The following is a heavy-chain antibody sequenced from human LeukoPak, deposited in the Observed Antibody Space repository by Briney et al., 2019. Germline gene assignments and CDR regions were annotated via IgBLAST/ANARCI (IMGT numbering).Heavy chain of an antibody. CDR3: ARDQDLEGSTIDY. J-gene: IGHJ4*02. CDR2: IKSDGSDT. Sequence: GGSLRLSCAASGFTFSSYAMSWVRHAPGKGLVWVSRIKSDGSDTLYADSVKGRFTISRDNANNMLYLQMNSLRDEDTAVYFCARDQDLEGSTIDYWGQGTLVTVSS. CDR1: GFTFSSYA. D-gene: IGHD5-24*01. V-gene: IGHV3-74*03.